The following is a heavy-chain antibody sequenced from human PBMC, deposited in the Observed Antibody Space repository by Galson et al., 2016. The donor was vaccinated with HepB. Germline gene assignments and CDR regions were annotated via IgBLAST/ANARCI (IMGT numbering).Heavy chain of an antibody. V-gene: IGHV3-11*01. Sequence: SLRLSCAASGFTSSDYCMNWVRQAPGKGLEWVSYISSSGRTIYYADSVKGRFTISRDNAKNSLYLQMNSLRAEDTAVYYCARDKGTDTADQTADYWGQGTLVTVSS. D-gene: IGHD5-18*01. J-gene: IGHJ4*02. CDR1: GFTSSDYC. CDR3: ARDKGTDTADQTADY. CDR2: ISSSGRTI.